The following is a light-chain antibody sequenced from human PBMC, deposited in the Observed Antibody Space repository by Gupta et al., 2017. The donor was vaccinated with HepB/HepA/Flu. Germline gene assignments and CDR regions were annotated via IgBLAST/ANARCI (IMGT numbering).Light chain of an antibody. CDR3: QAWDSSTVV. Sequence: YELTQPPSVSVSPGQTASITCSGDKLGDKYVCWYQQKPGQSPVLVIYQDRKRPSGIPERFSGSNSGNTGTLTISGTQAMDEADYYCQAWDSSTVVFGGGTKLTVL. V-gene: IGLV3-1*01. CDR2: QDR. CDR1: KLGDKY. J-gene: IGLJ2*01.